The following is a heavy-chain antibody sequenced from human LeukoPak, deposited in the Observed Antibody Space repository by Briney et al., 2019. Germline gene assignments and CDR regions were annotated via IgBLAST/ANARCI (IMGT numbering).Heavy chain of an antibody. V-gene: IGHV1-69*04. Sequence: SVKVSCRASGGTFSSYAISWVRQAPGQGLEWMGRIIPILGIANYAQKFQGRVTITADKSTSTAYMELSSLRSEDTAVYYCARDGDGGNSDYWGQGTLVTVSS. CDR1: GGTFSSYA. CDR2: IIPILGIA. D-gene: IGHD4-23*01. J-gene: IGHJ4*02. CDR3: ARDGDGGNSDY.